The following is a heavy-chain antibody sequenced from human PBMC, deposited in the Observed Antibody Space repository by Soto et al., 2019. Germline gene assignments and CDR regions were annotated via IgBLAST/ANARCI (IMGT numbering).Heavy chain of an antibody. CDR2: IYYSGST. CDR1: GGSISSETFY. D-gene: IGHD3-22*01. J-gene: IGHJ4*02. Sequence: SETLSLTCTVSGGSISSETFYWGWIRQPPGKGLEWIGSIYYSGSTYYNPSLKSRLTISVDTSKNHFSLRLSSVTAADTAVYFCARHLTNYYYDSSGYYSVDYWGRGTLVTVSS. CDR3: ARHLTNYYYDSSGYYSVDY. V-gene: IGHV4-39*01.